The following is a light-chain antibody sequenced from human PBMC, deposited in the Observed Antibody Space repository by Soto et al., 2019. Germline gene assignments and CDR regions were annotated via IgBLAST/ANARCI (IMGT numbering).Light chain of an antibody. V-gene: IGKV3-11*01. CDR1: QSVSRY. J-gene: IGKJ1*01. Sequence: VLTQSPGTLSLSPGERATLSCRASQSVSRYLAWYQQKPGQAPRLLIYDASNRATGIPARFSGSGSGTDFTLTISSLEPEDSAIYYCQQRSSWHTFGQGTKVDIK. CDR2: DAS. CDR3: QQRSSWHT.